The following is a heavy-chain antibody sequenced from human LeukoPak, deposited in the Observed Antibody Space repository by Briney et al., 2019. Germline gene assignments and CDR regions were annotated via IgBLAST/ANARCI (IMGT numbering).Heavy chain of an antibody. CDR3: AKRIQYSSSSAYFDY. Sequence: PGGSLRLSCEASGFIFSGYGMNWVRQAPGKGLEWVSSISDSGGDTYYAESVKGRSTTSRDNSRNTLYLQMNSLRVEDTAVYYCAKRIQYSSSSAYFDYWGQGSLVAVSS. CDR2: ISDSGGDT. J-gene: IGHJ4*02. CDR1: GFIFSGYG. V-gene: IGHV3-23*01. D-gene: IGHD6-6*01.